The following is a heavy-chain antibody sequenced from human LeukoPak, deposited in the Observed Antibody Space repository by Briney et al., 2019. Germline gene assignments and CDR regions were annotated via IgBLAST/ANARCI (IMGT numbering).Heavy chain of an antibody. V-gene: IGHV3-66*01. J-gene: IGHJ4*02. CDR3: ARGAITMVRGWEFDY. D-gene: IGHD3-10*01. Sequence: GGSLRLSCAASGFTVSSSYMTWVRQAPGKALEWVSVIYSGGSTKYADSVKGRFTISRDNSKTTLYLQMNSLRAEDTAVYFCARGAITMVRGWEFDYWGQGTLVTVSS. CDR1: GFTVSSSY. CDR2: IYSGGST.